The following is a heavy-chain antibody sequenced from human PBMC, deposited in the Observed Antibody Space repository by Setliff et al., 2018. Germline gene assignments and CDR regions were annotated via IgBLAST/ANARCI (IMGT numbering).Heavy chain of an antibody. CDR3: AKSPVAYCSGAVCYPFDY. Sequence: GASVKVSCKASGYTFTNYGITWVRQAPGQGLEWMGWISAYDGNTRFAQNIQGRVTMTTDTPTSTAYMELRSLRAEDTAVYYCAKSPVAYCSGAVCYPFDYWGQGTLVTVSS. V-gene: IGHV1-18*04. CDR2: ISAYDGNT. CDR1: GYTFTNYG. J-gene: IGHJ4*02. D-gene: IGHD2-8*02.